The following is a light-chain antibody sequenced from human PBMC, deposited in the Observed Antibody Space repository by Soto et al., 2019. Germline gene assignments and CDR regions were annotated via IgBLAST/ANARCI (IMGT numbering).Light chain of an antibody. J-gene: IGLJ1*01. Sequence: QSALTQPPSASGPPGQSVTLSCTGTSSDVGAYDFVSWYQHLPGKVPKLMIFEVSKRPSGVPDRFSGSKSGNTASLTVSGLQSEDEADYYCSSYAGNNIRVFGTGTKVTVL. CDR2: EVS. V-gene: IGLV2-8*01. CDR1: SSDVGAYDF. CDR3: SSYAGNNIRV.